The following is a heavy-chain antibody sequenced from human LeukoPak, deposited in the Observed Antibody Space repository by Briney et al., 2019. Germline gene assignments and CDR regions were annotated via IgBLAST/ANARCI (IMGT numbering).Heavy chain of an antibody. CDR1: GFTFDDYA. V-gene: IGHV3-9*01. CDR3: EKTPSGKGPISPRLLDY. J-gene: IGHJ4*02. Sequence: GGSLRLSCAASGFTFDDYAMPWVRQAPGKGLEWVSGISWNSGSIGYADSVKGRFTISRDNAKNSLYLQMNSLRAEDTALYYCEKTPSGKGPISPRLLDYGGKGPLFTVSS. CDR2: ISWNSGSI. D-gene: IGHD3-3*01.